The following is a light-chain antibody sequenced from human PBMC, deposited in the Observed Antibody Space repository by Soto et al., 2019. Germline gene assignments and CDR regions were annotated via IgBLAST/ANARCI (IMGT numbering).Light chain of an antibody. J-gene: IGKJ1*01. Sequence: EIVLTQSPGTLSLSPGERATLSCRASQSVSSSYLAWYQQKLGQAPRLLIYATSSRATGVPARFSGSGSGKDFTTTISRLEPEDFAVYFCQQYGSSRWTFGQGTKVEIK. CDR1: QSVSSSY. CDR3: QQYGSSRWT. CDR2: ATS. V-gene: IGKV3-20*01.